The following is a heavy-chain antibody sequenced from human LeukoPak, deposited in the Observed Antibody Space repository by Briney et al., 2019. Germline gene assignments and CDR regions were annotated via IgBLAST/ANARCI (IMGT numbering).Heavy chain of an antibody. CDR3: ATDTGESYYYYMDV. J-gene: IGHJ6*03. CDR2: IIPIFGKT. V-gene: IGHV1-69*13. CDR1: GGTFTSYA. D-gene: IGHD3-10*01. Sequence: SVKVSCKASGGTFTSYAISWVRQAPGQGLEWMGGIIPIFGKTNYAQKFQGRVTITADESTSTAYMELSRLRSEDTAVYYCATDTGESYYYYMDVWGKGTTVTISS.